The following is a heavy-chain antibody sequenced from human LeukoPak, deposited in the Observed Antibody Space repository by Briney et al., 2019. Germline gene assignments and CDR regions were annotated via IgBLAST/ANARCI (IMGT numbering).Heavy chain of an antibody. CDR1: GDSVSGYY. CDR2: MHLSGST. V-gene: IGHV4-4*07. D-gene: IGHD6-13*01. CDR3: VKGVTVAAGQTAFDY. J-gene: IGHJ4*02. Sequence: SATLPLTCTVSGDSVSGYYWSWIRQPAGKGLEWIGRMHLSGSTNYNPALKSRVTMSGDTSKNQFSPKVSSVTAADTAVYYCVKGVTVAAGQTAFDYWGQGTLVT.